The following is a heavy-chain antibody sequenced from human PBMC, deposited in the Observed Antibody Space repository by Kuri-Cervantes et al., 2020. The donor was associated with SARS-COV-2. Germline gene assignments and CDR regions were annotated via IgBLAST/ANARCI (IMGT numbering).Heavy chain of an antibody. CDR1: ETTFPNYD. CDR2: VKTNSGNT. Sequence: ASVKVSCKAPETTFPNYDINWVRQATGQGLEWMGMVKTNSGNTLYAQIFQGRVTMTRDTSTSTVYLELSSLRSDDTAVYYCARDIVGAPYYYYYYMDVWGKGTTVTVSS. J-gene: IGHJ6*03. CDR3: ARDIVGAPYYYYYYMDV. V-gene: IGHV1-8*01. D-gene: IGHD1-26*01.